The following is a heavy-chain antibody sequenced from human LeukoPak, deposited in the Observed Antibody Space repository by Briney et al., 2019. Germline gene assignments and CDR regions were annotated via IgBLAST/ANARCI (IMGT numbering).Heavy chain of an antibody. D-gene: IGHD6-19*01. Sequence: PGRSLRLSCSGSGVSFGDYGLSWVRQAPGKGLEWVGIIRSKAYGGTTDYAASVKGRFIVSRDDSKSIAYLQMNSLRIEDTTVYFCTRGTAYNSAWHEDYWGQGTLVTVSS. J-gene: IGHJ4*02. CDR1: GVSFGDYG. V-gene: IGHV3-49*04. CDR3: TRGTAYNSAWHEDY. CDR2: IRSKAYGGTT.